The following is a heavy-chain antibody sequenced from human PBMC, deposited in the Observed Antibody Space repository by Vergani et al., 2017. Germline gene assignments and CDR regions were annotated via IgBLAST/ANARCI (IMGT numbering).Heavy chain of an antibody. V-gene: IGHV3-9*01. J-gene: IGHJ6*04. CDR1: GFRFDEYA. CDR3: AKGQQLVFFSVDV. CDR2: VSWNSETI. Sequence: EEKLVGSGGGLVQPGRSLRLPCEASGFRFDEYAMHWVRRVPGKGLEWVSGVSWNSETIRYADSVKGRFTISRDNAKSSLYLQMDSLRPEDTAHYYCAKGQQLVFFSVDVWGIGTSVTVTA. D-gene: IGHD6-13*01.